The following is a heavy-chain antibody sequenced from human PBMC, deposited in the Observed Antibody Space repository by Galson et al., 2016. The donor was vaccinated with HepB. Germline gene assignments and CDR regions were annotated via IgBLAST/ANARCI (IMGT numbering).Heavy chain of an antibody. Sequence: SLRLSCAASGLNVNSNYMAWVRQAPGKGLEWVSIIYSGGTTHYADSVKGRFTISRDNSKNTLYLQMNSLRAEDTALYYCARAHSAWAPGYFFDYWGQGTLVTVSS. CDR2: IYSGGTT. J-gene: IGHJ4*02. CDR3: ARAHSAWAPGYFFDY. D-gene: IGHD1-26*01. CDR1: GLNVNSNY. V-gene: IGHV3-53*01.